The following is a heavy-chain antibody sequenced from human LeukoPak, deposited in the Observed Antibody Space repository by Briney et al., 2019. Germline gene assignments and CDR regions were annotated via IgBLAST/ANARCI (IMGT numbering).Heavy chain of an antibody. D-gene: IGHD3-10*01. CDR1: GYTFTSYG. CDR3: ARAILLWFGELSAYFDY. V-gene: IGHV1-18*01. Sequence: ASVKVSCKASGYTFTSYGISWVRQAPGQGLEWMGWISAYNGNTNYAQKLQGRVTMTTDTSTSTAYMELRSLRSDDTAVYYCARAILLWFGELSAYFDYWAREPWSPSPQ. CDR2: ISAYNGNT. J-gene: IGHJ4*02.